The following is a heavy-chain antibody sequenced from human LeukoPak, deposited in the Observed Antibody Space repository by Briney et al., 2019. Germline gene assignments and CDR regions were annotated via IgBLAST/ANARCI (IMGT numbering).Heavy chain of an antibody. Sequence: ASVKVSCKASGGTFSSYAISWVRQAPGQGLEWMGIINPSGGSTSYAQKFQGRVTMTRDTSTSTVYMELSSLRSEDTAVYYCARGGAAAGSRRNWFDPWGQGTLVTVSS. CDR2: INPSGGST. CDR1: GGTFSSYA. CDR3: ARGGAAAGSRRNWFDP. J-gene: IGHJ5*02. V-gene: IGHV1-46*01. D-gene: IGHD6-13*01.